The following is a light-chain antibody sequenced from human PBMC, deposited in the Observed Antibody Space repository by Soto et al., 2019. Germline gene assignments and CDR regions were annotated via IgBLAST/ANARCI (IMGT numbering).Light chain of an antibody. V-gene: IGKV1-5*01. CDR1: QSISSW. J-gene: IGKJ1*01. Sequence: DIQMTQSPSTLSASVGDRVTITCRASQSISSWLAWYQQKPGKAPKLLIYGASSLASGVPSRFSGSGSGTEFTLTISSLQPDDFATYYCQQYNSLWTFGQGTKVDIK. CDR3: QQYNSLWT. CDR2: GAS.